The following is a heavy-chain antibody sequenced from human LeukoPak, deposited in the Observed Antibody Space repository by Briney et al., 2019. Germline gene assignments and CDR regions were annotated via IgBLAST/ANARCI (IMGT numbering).Heavy chain of an antibody. J-gene: IGHJ4*02. CDR1: GYTLTELS. Sequence: ASVKVSCKVSGYTLTELSMHWVRQAPGKALEWMGGFDPEDGETIYAQKLQGRVTMTTDTSTSTAYMELRSLRSDDTAVYYCARVPDIVVVVAATLLHYFDYWGQGTLVTVSS. CDR2: FDPEDGET. CDR3: ARVPDIVVVVAATLLHYFDY. D-gene: IGHD2-15*01. V-gene: IGHV1-24*01.